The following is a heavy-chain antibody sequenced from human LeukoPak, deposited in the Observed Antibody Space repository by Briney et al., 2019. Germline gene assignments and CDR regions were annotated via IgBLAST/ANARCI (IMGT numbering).Heavy chain of an antibody. J-gene: IGHJ4*02. Sequence: SQTLSLTCAVSGGSISSGGYCWSWIRQPPGKGLEWVGYIYHSGSTYYNPSLKSRVTISVDRSKNQFSLKLSSVTAADTAVYYCARVSSSSWLIDYWGQGTLVTVSS. V-gene: IGHV4-30-2*01. D-gene: IGHD6-13*01. CDR2: IYHSGST. CDR3: ARVSSSSWLIDY. CDR1: GGSISSGGYC.